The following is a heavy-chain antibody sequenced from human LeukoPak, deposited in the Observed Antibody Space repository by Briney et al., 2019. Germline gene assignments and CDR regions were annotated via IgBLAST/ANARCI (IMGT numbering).Heavy chain of an antibody. CDR2: ISSTSTTI. D-gene: IGHD2-8*01. CDR1: GFTFSDYM. CDR3: ARLGGPHCSYGVCSNY. V-gene: IGHV3-48*02. Sequence: PGGSLRLSCAASGFTFSDYMMNWVRQAPGKGLEWVSHISSTSTTIYYVDSVKGRFTISRDNAKKSLFLQMNSLRDEDTAVYYCARLGGPHCSYGVCSNYWGQGTLVTVSS. J-gene: IGHJ4*02.